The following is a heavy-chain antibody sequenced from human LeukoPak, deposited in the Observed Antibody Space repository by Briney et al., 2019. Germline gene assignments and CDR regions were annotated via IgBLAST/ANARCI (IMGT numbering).Heavy chain of an antibody. J-gene: IGHJ4*02. V-gene: IGHV1-18*01. D-gene: IGHD6-13*01. Sequence: ASVKVSCKASGYTFTSYGISWVRQAPGQGLEWMGWISAYNGNTNYAQKLQGRVTMTTDTFTSTAYMELRSLRSDDTAVYYCARGYSSSWYTSPPLDYWGQGTLVTVSS. CDR1: GYTFTSYG. CDR3: ARGYSSSWYTSPPLDY. CDR2: ISAYNGNT.